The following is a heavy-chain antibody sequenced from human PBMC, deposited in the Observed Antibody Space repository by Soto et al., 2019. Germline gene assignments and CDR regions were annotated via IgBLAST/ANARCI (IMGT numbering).Heavy chain of an antibody. CDR1: GFSFSTYS. Sequence: EVQLVESGGGSVQPGGSLRLSCAASGFSFSTYSMNWFRHAPGKGLEWVSYITSGGTTIYYADSVKGRFTISRDNVKNSLYRQMNSLRDADTAVYYCARDRGAHWGDVWGQGTTVTVSS. CDR3: ARDRGAHWGDV. J-gene: IGHJ6*02. D-gene: IGHD3-16*01. V-gene: IGHV3-48*02. CDR2: ITSGGTTI.